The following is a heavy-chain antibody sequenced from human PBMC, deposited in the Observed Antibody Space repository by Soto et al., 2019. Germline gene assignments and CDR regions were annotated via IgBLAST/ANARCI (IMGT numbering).Heavy chain of an antibody. CDR3: ATRGPPGRWLEFADY. CDR1: GGTFSSLG. V-gene: IGHV1-69*01. Sequence: QVQLVQSGAEVKRPGSSVKVSCEASGGTFSSLGFTWVRQAPGQGLEWMGGIIPISGRTTFAPKFLGRVTITANESTRTTYMELTALTSDDTAIYYYATRGPPGRWLEFADYWGQGTLVTVSS. CDR2: IIPISGRT. D-gene: IGHD3-10*01. J-gene: IGHJ4*02.